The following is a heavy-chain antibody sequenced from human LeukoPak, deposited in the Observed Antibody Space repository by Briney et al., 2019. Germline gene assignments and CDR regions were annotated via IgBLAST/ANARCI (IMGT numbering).Heavy chain of an antibody. CDR1: GYTFTSYG. CDR3: ARDRDHYYGSGSYLKNAFDI. J-gene: IGHJ3*02. D-gene: IGHD3-10*01. V-gene: IGHV1-18*04. CDR2: ISAYNGNT. Sequence: ASVKVSCKATGYTFTSYGINWVRQAPGQGLEWMGWISAYNGNTNYAQKLQGRVTMTTDTSTSTAYMELRSLRSDDTAVYYCARDRDHYYGSGSYLKNAFDIWGQGTMVTVSS.